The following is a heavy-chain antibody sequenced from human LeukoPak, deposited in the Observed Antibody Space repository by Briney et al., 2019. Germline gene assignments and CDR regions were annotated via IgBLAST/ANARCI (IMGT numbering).Heavy chain of an antibody. CDR3: ARGGSYLSAFDI. J-gene: IGHJ3*02. CDR2: IYSGGST. CDR1: GFTVSGDY. D-gene: IGHD1-26*01. Sequence: GGSLRLSCAASGFTVSGDYMSWVRQAPGKGLEWVSVIYSGGSTFYADSVKGRFTISRDNSKNTLYFQMNSLGAEDTAVYYCARGGSYLSAFDIRGQGTMVTVSS. V-gene: IGHV3-53*01.